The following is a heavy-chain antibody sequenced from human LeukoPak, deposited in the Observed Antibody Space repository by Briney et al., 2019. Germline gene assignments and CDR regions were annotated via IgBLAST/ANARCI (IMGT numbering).Heavy chain of an antibody. CDR2: INAGNGNT. CDR3: AGSDYGDSPDFDY. V-gene: IGHV1-3*01. J-gene: IGHJ4*02. D-gene: IGHD4-17*01. CDR1: GYTFTSYA. Sequence: ASVKVSCKASGYTFTSYAMHWVHQAPGQRLEWMGWINAGNGNTKYSQKFQGRVTITRDTSASTAYMELSSLRSEDTAVYYCAGSDYGDSPDFDYWGQGTLVAVSS.